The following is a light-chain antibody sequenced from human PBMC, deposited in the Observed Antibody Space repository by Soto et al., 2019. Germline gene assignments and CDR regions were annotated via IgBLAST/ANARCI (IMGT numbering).Light chain of an antibody. CDR2: GSS. J-gene: IGKJ2*01. CDR3: QQYGSSPPYT. V-gene: IGKV3-20*01. Sequence: EVVLTQSPGTLSLSPGERATLSCRASQSVSNNYLAWNQQKPGQPPTPRIFGSSDRATGIPDRFSGSGSVTDFTLTISSLEPEDFAVYYCQQYGSSPPYTFGQGTKLEIK. CDR1: QSVSNNY.